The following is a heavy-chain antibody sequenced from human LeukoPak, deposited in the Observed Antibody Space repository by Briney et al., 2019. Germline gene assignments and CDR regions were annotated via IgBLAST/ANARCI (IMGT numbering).Heavy chain of an antibody. CDR1: GFTFSSYW. Sequence: GGFLRLACAASGFTFSSYWMSWVRQAPGKGLEWVPNIKQDGSEKYYVDSVKGRFTISRDNAKSSLYLQMNSLRTEDTAVYLCARKGSISKFGFDNWGKVTLVTVSS. J-gene: IGHJ4*01. V-gene: IGHV3-7*01. CDR3: ARKGSISKFGFDN. CDR2: IKQDGSEK. D-gene: IGHD3-10*02.